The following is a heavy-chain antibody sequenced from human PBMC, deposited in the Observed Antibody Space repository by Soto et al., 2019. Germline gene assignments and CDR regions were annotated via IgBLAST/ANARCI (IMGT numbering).Heavy chain of an antibody. D-gene: IGHD1-26*01. CDR3: ARDSGSGRL. V-gene: IGHV4-30-2*05. Sequence: SEPLSLTCAVSGGSISRGGYSWSWIRQPPGKGLEWIGNMHYSGSTRYNPSLRSRVSMSVDTSRNHFSLKMNSVTPADTAVYYRARDSGSGRLWGQGTLVTVS. J-gene: IGHJ1*01. CDR1: GGSISRGGYS. CDR2: MHYSGST.